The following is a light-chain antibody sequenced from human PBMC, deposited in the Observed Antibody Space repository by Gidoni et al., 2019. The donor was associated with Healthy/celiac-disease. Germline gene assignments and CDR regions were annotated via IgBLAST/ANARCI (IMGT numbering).Light chain of an antibody. J-gene: IGKJ1*01. CDR1: QSISSY. Sequence: DIQMTQSPSSLSASVGDRVTITCRASQSISSYLNWYQQKPGKAPKLLIYAASSLQRGVPSRFSGSGSGTDFTLTISSLQPEDFATYCWQQSYRTLWTFGQGTKVEIK. CDR3: QQSYRTLWT. V-gene: IGKV1-39*01. CDR2: AAS.